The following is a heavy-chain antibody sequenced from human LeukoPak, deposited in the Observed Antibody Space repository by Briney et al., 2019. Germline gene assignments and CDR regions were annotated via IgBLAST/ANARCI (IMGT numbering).Heavy chain of an antibody. CDR2: ISAYNGNT. Sequence: ASVTDSCKASGYTFTSYGISWVRQAPGQGLERMGWISAYNGNTNYAQKLQGRVTMTTDTSTSTAYMELRSLRSDDTAVYYCARGGTNHYYYCMDVWGKGTTVSVSS. V-gene: IGHV1-18*01. CDR3: ARGGTNHYYYCMDV. CDR1: GYTFTSYG. D-gene: IGHD1-1*01. J-gene: IGHJ6*03.